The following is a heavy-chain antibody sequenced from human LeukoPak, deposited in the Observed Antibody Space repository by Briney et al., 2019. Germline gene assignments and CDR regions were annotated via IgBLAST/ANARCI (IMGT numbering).Heavy chain of an antibody. CDR3: ARDQERGFDY. D-gene: IGHD1-1*01. J-gene: IGHJ4*02. CDR1: GYTLTELS. Sequence: ASVKVSCKVSGYTLTELSMHWVRQAPGKGLEWMGWINPNSGGTNYAQKFQGRVTMTRDTSISTAYMELSRLRSDDTAVYYCARDQERGFDYWGQGTLVTVSS. CDR2: INPNSGGT. V-gene: IGHV1-2*02.